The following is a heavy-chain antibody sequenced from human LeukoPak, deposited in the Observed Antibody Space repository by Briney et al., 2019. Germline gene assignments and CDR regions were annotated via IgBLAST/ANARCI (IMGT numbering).Heavy chain of an antibody. CDR2: IIPILGIA. Sequence: SVKVSCKASGGTFSSYAISWVRQAPGQGLEWMGRIIPILGIANYAQKFQGRVTITADKSTSTVYRELSSLRSEDTAVYYCARADERGYSYGPYFDYWGQGTLVTVSS. CDR3: ARADERGYSYGPYFDY. V-gene: IGHV1-69*04. D-gene: IGHD5-18*01. CDR1: GGTFSSYA. J-gene: IGHJ4*02.